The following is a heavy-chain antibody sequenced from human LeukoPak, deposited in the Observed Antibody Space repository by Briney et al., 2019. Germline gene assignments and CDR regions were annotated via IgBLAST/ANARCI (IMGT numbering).Heavy chain of an antibody. CDR3: ARGIYSSSWHDAFDI. CDR2: INHSGST. Sequence: ASETLPLTCAVYGGSFSGYYWSWIRQPPGKGLEWIGEINHSGSTNYNPSLKSRVTISVDTSKNQFSLKLSSVTAADTAVYYCARGIYSSSWHDAFDIWGQGTMVTVSS. D-gene: IGHD6-13*01. V-gene: IGHV4-34*01. CDR1: GGSFSGYY. J-gene: IGHJ3*02.